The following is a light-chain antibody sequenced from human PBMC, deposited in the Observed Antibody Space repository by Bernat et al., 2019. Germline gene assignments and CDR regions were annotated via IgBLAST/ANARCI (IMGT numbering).Light chain of an antibody. Sequence: QSVLTQPPSASGTPGQRVTIHCSGSSSDIGSNSVTWYQQFPGTAPKGLMYATNERPSGVPDRFSGSKSGTSASLAISGLLSDDEADYYCAAWDDSLNGWVFGGGTKLTVL. CDR3: AAWDDSLNGWV. J-gene: IGLJ3*02. CDR2: ATN. CDR1: SSDIGSNS. V-gene: IGLV1-44*01.